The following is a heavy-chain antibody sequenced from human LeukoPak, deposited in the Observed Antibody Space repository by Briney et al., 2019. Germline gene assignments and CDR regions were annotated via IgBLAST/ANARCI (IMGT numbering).Heavy chain of an antibody. D-gene: IGHD6-6*01. V-gene: IGHV4-34*01. Sequence: SETLSLTCAVYGGSFSGYYWTWFRQPPGKGLEWIGEINHSGSTNYNPSLKSRVTISVDTSKNQFSLNLTSVTAADTAVYYCARAMSIAARLQTIFDYWGQGTLVTVSS. CDR1: GGSFSGYY. CDR3: ARAMSIAARLQTIFDY. CDR2: INHSGST. J-gene: IGHJ4*02.